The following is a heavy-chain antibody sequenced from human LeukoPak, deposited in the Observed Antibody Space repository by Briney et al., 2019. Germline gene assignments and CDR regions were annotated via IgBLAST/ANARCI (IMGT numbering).Heavy chain of an antibody. CDR2: IYHSGST. CDR1: GGSISSSNW. Sequence: SSETLSLTCAVSGGSISSSNWWSWVRQPPGKGLEWIGEIYHSGSTNYSPSLKSRVTISVDKSKNQFSLKLSSVTAADTAVYYCARLQYSGYYRYFDYWGQGTLVTVSS. D-gene: IGHD3-22*01. V-gene: IGHV4-4*02. J-gene: IGHJ4*02. CDR3: ARLQYSGYYRYFDY.